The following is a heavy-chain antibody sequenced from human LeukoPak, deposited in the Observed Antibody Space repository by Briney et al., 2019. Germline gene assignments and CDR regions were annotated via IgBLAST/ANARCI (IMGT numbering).Heavy chain of an antibody. J-gene: IGHJ4*02. CDR3: ARGDGGYYFDY. D-gene: IGHD3-10*01. V-gene: IGHV3-20*04. Sequence: GGSLRLSCAVSGFTFDDYGMSWVRHAPGKGLECVSGINWNGGSTGYADSVKGRCTISRDNAKNSLYLQMNSLRAEDTALYYCARGDGGYYFDYWGQGTLVTVSS. CDR1: GFTFDDYG. CDR2: INWNGGST.